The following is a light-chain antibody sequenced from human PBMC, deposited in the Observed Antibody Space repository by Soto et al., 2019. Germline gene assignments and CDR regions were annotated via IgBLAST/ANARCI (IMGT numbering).Light chain of an antibody. CDR1: QGISSW. Sequence: DIQVTQSPSSVTASVGDRVTTTCRASQGISSWLAWYQQKQGKAPKLLIYSDSSLKSAVPSRFNGSGSGTDFTFIFSSLQPEDFATYYHRDPNSFPPPFGADTNVDI. V-gene: IGKV1D-12*01. CDR3: RDPNSFPPP. J-gene: IGKJ4*01. CDR2: SDS.